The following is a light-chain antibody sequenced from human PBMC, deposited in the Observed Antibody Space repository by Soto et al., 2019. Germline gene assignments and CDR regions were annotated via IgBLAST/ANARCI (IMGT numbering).Light chain of an antibody. CDR1: QSVSSY. CDR3: QQRSNWSLT. J-gene: IGKJ4*01. CDR2: DAS. Sequence: EIVLTQSPATLSLSPGERATLSCRASQSVSSYLAWYQQKPGQAPRLLIYDASNRATGIPARFSGSGSGTDFTLTISSLEPEDFAVYYRQQRSNWSLTFGGGTKVDIK. V-gene: IGKV3-11*01.